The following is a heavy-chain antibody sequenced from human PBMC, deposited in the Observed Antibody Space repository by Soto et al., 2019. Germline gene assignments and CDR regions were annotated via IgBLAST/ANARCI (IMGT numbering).Heavy chain of an antibody. CDR3: AKNGLDNSPSAIDS. CDR1: GVTCRNNV. D-gene: IGHD2-8*01. J-gene: IGHJ4*02. V-gene: IGHV3-23*01. Sequence: GGSLRLSCGASGVTCRNNVLSWVRQGPGKGLDWVSGITGSGRDTYYADSLKGRFTISRDNSKNMVFLQMNSLRAEDTALYYCAKNGLDNSPSAIDSWGPGTLVTVSS. CDR2: ITGSGRDT.